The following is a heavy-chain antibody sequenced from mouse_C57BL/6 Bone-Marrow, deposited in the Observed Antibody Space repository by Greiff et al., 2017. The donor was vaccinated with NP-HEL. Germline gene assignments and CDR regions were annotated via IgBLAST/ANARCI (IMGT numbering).Heavy chain of an antibody. D-gene: IGHD1-1*01. V-gene: IGHV1-82*01. Sequence: VQLQQSGPELVKPGASVKISCKASGYAFSSSWMNWVKQRPGTGLEWIGRIYPGDGDTNYNGKFKGKATLTADKTSSTAYMQLSSLTSEDSAVYFCARPPVYYYGSSYAMDYWGQGTSVTVSS. CDR2: IYPGDGDT. CDR1: GYAFSSSW. CDR3: ARPPVYYYGSSYAMDY. J-gene: IGHJ4*01.